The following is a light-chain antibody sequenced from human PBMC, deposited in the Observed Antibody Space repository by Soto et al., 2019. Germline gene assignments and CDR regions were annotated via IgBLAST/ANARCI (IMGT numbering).Light chain of an antibody. J-gene: IGLJ3*02. V-gene: IGLV1-36*01. CDR3: AAWDDSLNGWV. Sequence: QSVLTQPPSVSEAPRQRVTLSCSGSSFNIGDNAVSWYQQLPGKAPKLLIYYDDLLPSGVSDRFSGSKSGTSASLAISGLQSEDEADYYCAAWDDSLNGWVFGGGTKVTVL. CDR2: YDD. CDR1: SFNIGDNA.